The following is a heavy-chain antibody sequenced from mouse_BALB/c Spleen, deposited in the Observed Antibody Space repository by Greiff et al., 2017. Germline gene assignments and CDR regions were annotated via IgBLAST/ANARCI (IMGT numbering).Heavy chain of an antibody. D-gene: IGHD2-4*01. CDR3: ARERKSYDYTYAMDY. J-gene: IGHJ4*01. Sequence: EVQLQQSGPELVKPGASVKMSCKASGYTFTSYVMHWVKQKPGQGLEWIGYINPYNDGTKYNEKFKGKATLTSDKSSSTAYMELSSLTSEDSAVYDCARERKSYDYTYAMDYWGQGTSVTVSS. CDR1: GYTFTSYV. V-gene: IGHV1-14*01. CDR2: INPYNDGT.